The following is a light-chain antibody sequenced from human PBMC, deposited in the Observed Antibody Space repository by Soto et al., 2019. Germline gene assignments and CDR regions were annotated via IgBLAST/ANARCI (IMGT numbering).Light chain of an antibody. V-gene: IGKV2-24*01. J-gene: IGKJ2*01. CDR1: ESLQHRDGNTY. CDR3: MQATQYRPYT. CDR2: RVS. Sequence: DVVLTQNPLSSPVTLGQPASISCNFSESLQHRDGNTYLNWLQQRPGQPPRLLIYRVSNRFSGVPDRFSGSGAGTDFTLKISRVEAEDVGVYYCMQATQYRPYTFGQGTKLEIK.